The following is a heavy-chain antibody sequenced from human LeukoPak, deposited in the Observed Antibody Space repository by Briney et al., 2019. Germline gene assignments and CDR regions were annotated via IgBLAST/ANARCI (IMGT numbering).Heavy chain of an antibody. V-gene: IGHV3-21*01. D-gene: IGHD3-16*01. Sequence: PGGSLRLSCAASGFTFSSYDMNWVRQAPGKGLEWVSSISSSSSYIYDADSVKGRFTISRDNAKNSLYLQMNSLRAEDTAVYYCARDRDGQGYVDVWGKGTTVTVSS. CDR2: ISSSSSYI. J-gene: IGHJ6*04. CDR3: ARDRDGQGYVDV. CDR1: GFTFSSYD.